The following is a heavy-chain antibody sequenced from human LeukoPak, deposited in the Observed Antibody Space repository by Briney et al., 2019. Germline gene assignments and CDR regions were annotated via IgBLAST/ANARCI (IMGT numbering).Heavy chain of an antibody. CDR2: IYYSGST. CDR1: GGSISSSSYY. D-gene: IGHD4-17*01. J-gene: IGHJ4*02. CDR3: VCSSPSLRVTTYDY. Sequence: SETLSLTCTVSGGSISSSSYYWGWIRQPPGKGLEWIGSIYYSGSTYYNPSLKSRVTISVDTSKNQFSLKPSSVTAADTAVYYCVCSSPSLRVTTYDYWGQGTLVTVSS. V-gene: IGHV4-39*01.